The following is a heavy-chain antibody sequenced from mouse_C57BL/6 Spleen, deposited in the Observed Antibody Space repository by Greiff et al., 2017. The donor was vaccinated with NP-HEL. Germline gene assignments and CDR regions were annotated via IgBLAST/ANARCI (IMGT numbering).Heavy chain of an antibody. CDR2: IDPSDSYT. J-gene: IGHJ4*01. D-gene: IGHD1-2*01. CDR1: GYTFTSYW. V-gene: IGHV1-69*01. CDR3: DIYGSGAEYAMDY. Sequence: QVQLQQPGAELVMPGASVKLSCKASGYTFTSYWMHWVKQRPGQGLEWIGNIDPSDSYTNYNQKFKGKSTLTVDKSSSTAYMQHSSLTSEDSAVYACDIYGSGAEYAMDYWGQGTSVTVSS.